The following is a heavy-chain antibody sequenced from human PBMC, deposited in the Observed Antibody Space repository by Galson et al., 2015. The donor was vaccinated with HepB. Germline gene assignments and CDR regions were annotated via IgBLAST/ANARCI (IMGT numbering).Heavy chain of an antibody. J-gene: IGHJ4*02. CDR2: INSDGSST. CDR1: GFTFSSYW. V-gene: IGHV3-74*01. Sequence: LRLSYAASGFTFSSYWMHWVRQAPGKGLVWVSRINSDGSSTSYADSVKGRFTISRDNAKNTLYLQMNSLRAEDTAVYYCARDRMSIAVAGTWSWGQGTLVTVSS. D-gene: IGHD6-19*01. CDR3: ARDRMSIAVAGTWS.